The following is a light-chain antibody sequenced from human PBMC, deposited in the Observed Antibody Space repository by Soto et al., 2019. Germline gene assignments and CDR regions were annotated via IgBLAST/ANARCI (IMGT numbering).Light chain of an antibody. V-gene: IGKV2-30*01. CDR3: MQGTHWTPT. Sequence: DVVMNQSPLSLPVTLGQPASIPCRSSQGLVYSDGNTYLNWFHQRPGQSPRRXXYKVSNRDSGVPDRFSVSGSGTDFTLKISRVEDEDVGVYYCMQGTHWTPTFCQGTRLEIK. J-gene: IGKJ5*01. CDR2: KVS. CDR1: QGLVYSDGNTY.